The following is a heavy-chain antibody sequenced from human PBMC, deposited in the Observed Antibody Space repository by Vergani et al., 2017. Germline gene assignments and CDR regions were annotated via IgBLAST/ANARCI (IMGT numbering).Heavy chain of an antibody. Sequence: QVQILQSGGGVVQPGGSLRLSCTLSGFTLNTYGIHWVRQAPGKGLEWVSFIRYDGSSEYYGDSVKGRFTISRDKSQNTVNLQMNSLRVEDTAIYYCAMTAYGDYFEYGLDVWGQGTTVTVSS. J-gene: IGHJ6*02. V-gene: IGHV3-30*02. CDR3: AMTAYGDYFEYGLDV. CDR1: GFTLNTYG. CDR2: IRYDGSSE. D-gene: IGHD2-21*02.